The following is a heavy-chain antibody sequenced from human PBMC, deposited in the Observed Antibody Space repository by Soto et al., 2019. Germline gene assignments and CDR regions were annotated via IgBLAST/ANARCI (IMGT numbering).Heavy chain of an antibody. CDR2: IYYSGTT. CDR3: ASTYYTGSSGPFDY. J-gene: IGHJ4*02. D-gene: IGHD3-22*01. CDR1: GDSISSGGYY. V-gene: IGHV4-31*03. Sequence: QVQLQASGPGLVKPSQTLSLTCTVSGDSISSGGYYWSWIRQHPGKGLEWIGYIYYSGTTYYKPSLESRVTISADTSENQFSLKVNSVTVADTAVYYCASTYYTGSSGPFDYWGQGTLVTVSS.